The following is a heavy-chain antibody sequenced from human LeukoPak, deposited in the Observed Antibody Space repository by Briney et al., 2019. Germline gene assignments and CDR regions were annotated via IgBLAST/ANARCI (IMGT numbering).Heavy chain of an antibody. D-gene: IGHD3-3*01. V-gene: IGHV4-30-4*08. J-gene: IGHJ4*02. Sequence: QTLPLTCTVSGGSISSGDYYWSWIRQPPGKGLEWIGYIYYSGSTYYNPSLKSRVTISVDTSKNQFSLKLSSVTAADTAVYYCARTRAYYDFWSGYFFDYWGQGTLVTVSS. CDR3: ARTRAYYDFWSGYFFDY. CDR1: GGSISSGDYY. CDR2: IYYSGST.